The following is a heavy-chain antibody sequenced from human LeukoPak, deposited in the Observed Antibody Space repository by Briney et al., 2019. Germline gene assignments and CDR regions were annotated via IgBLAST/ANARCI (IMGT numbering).Heavy chain of an antibody. D-gene: IGHD3-3*01. CDR1: GFTFSDYY. Sequence: PGGSLRLSCAASGFTFSDYYMSWIRQAPGKGLEWVSYIDGSRSRINYADSVKGRFTISRDNAKNSLFLQMNSLTVEDTAVYYCASRVAFDIWGLGTMVTVSS. V-gene: IGHV3-11*01. CDR3: ASRVAFDI. J-gene: IGHJ3*02. CDR2: IDGSRSRI.